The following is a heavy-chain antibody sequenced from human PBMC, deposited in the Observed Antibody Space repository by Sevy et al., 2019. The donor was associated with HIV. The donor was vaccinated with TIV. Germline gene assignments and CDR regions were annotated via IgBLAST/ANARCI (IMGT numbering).Heavy chain of an antibody. CDR3: ARDYYYGSGSKNYYYYYMDV. J-gene: IGHJ6*03. D-gene: IGHD3-10*01. CDR1: GFTFDDYG. CDR2: INWNGGST. V-gene: IGHV3-20*04. Sequence: GGSLRLSCAASGFTFDDYGMSWVRQAPGKGLEWVSGINWNGGSTGYADSVKGRFTNSRDNAKNSLYLQMNSLRAEDTALYYCARDYYYGSGSKNYYYYYMDVWGKGTTVTVSS.